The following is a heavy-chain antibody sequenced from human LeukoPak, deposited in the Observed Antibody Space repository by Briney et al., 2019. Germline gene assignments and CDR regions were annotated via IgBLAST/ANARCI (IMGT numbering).Heavy chain of an antibody. CDR2: IYYSGST. D-gene: IGHD4/OR15-4a*01. V-gene: IGHV4-59*12. CDR1: GGSLIGYY. Sequence: SETLSLTCTVPGGSLIGYYLSWIRQPPGKGLEWFGSIYYSGSTNYNPSLKSRVTISVETSKNQFSLKLSSVTAADTAVYYCARYANSPYYYYAMDVWGQGTTVTVSS. CDR3: ARYANSPYYYYAMDV. J-gene: IGHJ6*02.